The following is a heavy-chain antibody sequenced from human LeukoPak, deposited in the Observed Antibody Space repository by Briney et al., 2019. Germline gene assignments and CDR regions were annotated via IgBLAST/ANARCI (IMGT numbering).Heavy chain of an antibody. D-gene: IGHD3-3*01. Sequence: GGSLRLSCAASGFTFSTYAMSWVRQAPGKGLEWVAFIRYDGSNKYYADSVKGRFTISRDNSKNTLYLQMNSLRAEDTAVYYCAKDLIFGVVSGYYYMDVWGKGTTVTVSS. CDR3: AKDLIFGVVSGYYYMDV. CDR1: GFTFSTYA. CDR2: IRYDGSNK. J-gene: IGHJ6*03. V-gene: IGHV3-30*02.